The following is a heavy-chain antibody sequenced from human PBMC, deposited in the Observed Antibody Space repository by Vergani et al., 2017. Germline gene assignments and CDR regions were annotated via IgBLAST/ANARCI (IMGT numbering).Heavy chain of an antibody. CDR2: IYHSGST. J-gene: IGHJ4*02. Sequence: QLQLQESGSGLVKPSQTLSLTCAVSGGSISSGGYSWIWIRQPPGKGLEWIGYIYHSGSTYYNPSLKSRVTISVDRSKNQFSLKLSSVTAADTAVYYCGRVSSGYYYYFDYWGQGTLVTVSS. D-gene: IGHD3-22*01. V-gene: IGHV4-30-2*01. CDR1: GGSISSGGYS. CDR3: GRVSSGYYYYFDY.